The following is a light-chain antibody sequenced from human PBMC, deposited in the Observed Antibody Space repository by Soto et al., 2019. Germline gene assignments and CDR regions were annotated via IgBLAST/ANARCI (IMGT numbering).Light chain of an antibody. CDR3: HLYNDWPRT. V-gene: IGKV3-15*01. J-gene: IGKJ1*01. Sequence: EIVMTQSPATVSVSPGDRATLSCRASRTVHSNVAWYQHKPGQAPRLLIYGASFRATCMTARFRRSGFGTEFTLTISSLQSEDFAVYYCHLYNDWPRTVGQGTKVDI. CDR2: GAS. CDR1: RTVHSN.